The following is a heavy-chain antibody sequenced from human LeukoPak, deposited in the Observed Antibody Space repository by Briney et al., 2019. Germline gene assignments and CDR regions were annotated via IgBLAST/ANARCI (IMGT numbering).Heavy chain of an antibody. CDR3: ARLRRNSDKSGFYYYYDY. J-gene: IGHJ4*02. V-gene: IGHV3-21*06. Sequence: GGSLRLSCAASGLTFSSLSFNWVRQGPGKGLEWGSSINTVASYIYYADSVKGRFTISRDNAKNSLYLQMNSLRAEDTGVYYCARLRRNSDKSGFYYYYDYWGQGTLVTVSS. CDR1: GLTFSSLS. D-gene: IGHD3-22*01. CDR2: INTVASYI.